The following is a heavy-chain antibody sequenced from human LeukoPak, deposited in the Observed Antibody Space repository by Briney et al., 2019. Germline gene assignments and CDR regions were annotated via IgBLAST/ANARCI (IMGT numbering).Heavy chain of an antibody. CDR3: ARDRDSGCYFDY. Sequence: ASVKLSCKASGYTFTSYYMHWVRQAPGQGLEWVGIINPSGGSTSYAQKFQGRVTMTRDMSTSTVYMELSSLRSEDTAVYYCARDRDSGCYFDYWGQGTLVTVSS. CDR1: GYTFTSYY. J-gene: IGHJ4*02. V-gene: IGHV1-46*01. CDR2: INPSGGST. D-gene: IGHD1-26*01.